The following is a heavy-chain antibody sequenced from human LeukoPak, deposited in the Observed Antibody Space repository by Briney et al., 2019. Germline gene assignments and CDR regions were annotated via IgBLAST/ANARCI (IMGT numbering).Heavy chain of an antibody. CDR3: ARETTTKDYGDYGYYFDY. CDR2: IYSGGST. CDR1: GFTVSSNY. Sequence: PGGSLGLSCAASGFTVSSNYMSWVRQAPGKGLEWVSVIYSGGSTYYADSVKGRFTISRDNSKNTLYLQMNSLRAEDTAVYYCARETTTKDYGDYGYYFDYWGQGTLVTVSS. V-gene: IGHV3-66*01. J-gene: IGHJ4*02. D-gene: IGHD4-17*01.